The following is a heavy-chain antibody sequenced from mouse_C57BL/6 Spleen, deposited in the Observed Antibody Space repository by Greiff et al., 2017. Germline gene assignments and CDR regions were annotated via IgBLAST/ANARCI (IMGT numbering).Heavy chain of an antibody. CDR1: GYSITSGYY. Sequence: VQLKQSGPGLVKPSQSLSLTCSVTGYSITSGYYWNWIRQFPGNKLEWMGYISYDGSNNYNPSLKNRISITRDTSKNQFFLKLNSVTTEDTATYYCARAGLYAMDYWGQGTSVTVSS. CDR2: ISYDGSN. V-gene: IGHV3-6*01. J-gene: IGHJ4*01. CDR3: ARAGLYAMDY.